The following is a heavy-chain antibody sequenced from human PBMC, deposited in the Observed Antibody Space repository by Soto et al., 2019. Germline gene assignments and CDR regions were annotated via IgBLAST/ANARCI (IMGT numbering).Heavy chain of an antibody. D-gene: IGHD2-21*02. J-gene: IGHJ4*02. CDR3: ARSIVVVTALDY. Sequence: ASVKVSCKASGNTFTSYAMHLVRQAPGQRLEWMGWINAGNGNTKYSQKFQGRVTITRDTSASTAYMELSSLRSEDTAVYYCARSIVVVTALDYWGQGTLVTVSS. CDR2: INAGNGNT. V-gene: IGHV1-3*01. CDR1: GNTFTSYA.